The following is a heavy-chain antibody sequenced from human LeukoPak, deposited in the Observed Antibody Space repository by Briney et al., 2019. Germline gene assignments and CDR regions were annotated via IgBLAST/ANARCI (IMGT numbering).Heavy chain of an antibody. CDR1: GYTFTSYA. J-gene: IGHJ4*02. Sequence: ASVKVSCKASGYTFTSYAMHWVRQAPGQRLEWMGWINAGNGNTKYSQKFQGRVTITRDTSASTAYMELSSLRSEDTAVYYCARGDQWLRFPRLDYWGQGTLVTVSS. V-gene: IGHV1-3*01. D-gene: IGHD5-12*01. CDR3: ARGDQWLRFPRLDY. CDR2: INAGNGNT.